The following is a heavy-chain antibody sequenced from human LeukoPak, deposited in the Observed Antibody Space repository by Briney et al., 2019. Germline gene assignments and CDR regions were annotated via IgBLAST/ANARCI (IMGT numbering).Heavy chain of an antibody. CDR1: GGTFSGYA. CDR3: ARIRDGYNPMYYFDY. Sequence: SVKVSCKASGGTFSGYAISWVRQAPGQGLEWMGGIIPIFGTANYAQKFQGRVTITADESTSTAYMELSSLRSEDTAVYYCARIRDGYNPMYYFDYWGQGTLVTVSS. V-gene: IGHV1-69*13. J-gene: IGHJ4*02. D-gene: IGHD5-24*01. CDR2: IIPIFGTA.